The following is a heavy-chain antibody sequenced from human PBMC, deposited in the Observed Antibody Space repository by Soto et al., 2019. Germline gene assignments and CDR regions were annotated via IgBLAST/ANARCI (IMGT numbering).Heavy chain of an antibody. D-gene: IGHD6-19*01. V-gene: IGHV1-3*05. CDR3: ARAVAVAADVDY. CDR1: GYTFTGYA. CDR2: INAGNGNT. J-gene: IGHJ4*02. Sequence: QVQLVQSGAEEKKPGASVKVSCKASGYTFTGYAMHWVRQAPGQRLEWMGWINAGNGNTKYSQKFQGRVTITRETSASTAYMELSSLRSEDTAVYYCARAVAVAADVDYWGQGTLVTVSS.